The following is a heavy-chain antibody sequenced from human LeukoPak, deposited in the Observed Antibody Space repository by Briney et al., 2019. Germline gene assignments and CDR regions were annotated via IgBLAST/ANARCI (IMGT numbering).Heavy chain of an antibody. CDR3: ARVSPNTVTTLQYFDY. V-gene: IGHV3-7*01. CDR1: GFTFSSSW. Sequence: AGGSLRLSCVASGFTFSSSWMTWVRQAPGKGLERVASIREDGSQKTAVDSVRGRFTISRDNAKNSLYLQMNSLRAEDTAVYYCARVSPNTVTTLQYFDYWGQGTLVTVSS. J-gene: IGHJ4*02. D-gene: IGHD4-17*01. CDR2: IREDGSQK.